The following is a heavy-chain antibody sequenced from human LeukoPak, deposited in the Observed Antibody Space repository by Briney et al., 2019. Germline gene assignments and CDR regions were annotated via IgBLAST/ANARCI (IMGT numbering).Heavy chain of an antibody. D-gene: IGHD5-18*01. Sequence: ASVKVSCKASGYTFTSYGISWVRQAPGQGLEWMGWISAYNGNTNYAQKVQGRVTMTTDTSTSTAYMELRSLRSDDTAVYYCARVVDTAMVTDGYYFDYWGQGTLVTVSS. J-gene: IGHJ4*02. CDR2: ISAYNGNT. CDR1: GYTFTSYG. CDR3: ARVVDTAMVTDGYYFDY. V-gene: IGHV1-18*01.